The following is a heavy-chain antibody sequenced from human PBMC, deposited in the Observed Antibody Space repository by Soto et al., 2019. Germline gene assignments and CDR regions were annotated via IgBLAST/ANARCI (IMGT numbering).Heavy chain of an antibody. Sequence: SETLSLTCTVSGGSISSSSYYWGWIRQPPGKGLEWIGSIYYSGSTYYNPSLKSRVTISVDTSKNQFSLKLSSVTAAETAVYYCAAHGRLEWLFRDPIKNWFDPWGQGTLVTVSS. CDR2: IYYSGST. J-gene: IGHJ5*02. D-gene: IGHD3-3*01. CDR3: AAHGRLEWLFRDPIKNWFDP. V-gene: IGHV4-39*01. CDR1: GGSISSSSYY.